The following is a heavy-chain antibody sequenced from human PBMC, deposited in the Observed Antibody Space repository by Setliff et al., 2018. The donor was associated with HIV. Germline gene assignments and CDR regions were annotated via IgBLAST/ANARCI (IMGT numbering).Heavy chain of an antibody. CDR1: GFTFASYA. D-gene: IGHD2-15*01. Sequence: GGSLRLSCVASGFTFASYAMKWLRQAPGKGLEWVSVISASGDRTYYADSVKGRFTISSDNSKNMLYLEMNSLRAEDTAIYYCARDVTVRLSVEYYFDYWGQGTLVTVSS. CDR2: ISASGDRT. J-gene: IGHJ4*02. V-gene: IGHV3-23*01. CDR3: ARDVTVRLSVEYYFDY.